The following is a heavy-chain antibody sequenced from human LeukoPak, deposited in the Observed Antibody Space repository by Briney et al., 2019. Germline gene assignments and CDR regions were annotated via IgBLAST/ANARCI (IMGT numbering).Heavy chain of an antibody. J-gene: IGHJ4*02. V-gene: IGHV1-18*01. D-gene: IGHD4-17*01. CDR1: GYTFSNYG. Sequence: GASVKVSCKASGYTFSNYGITWVRQAPGQGLEWMGWISASTGNTNNAQKFQGRLTMTTDTSTGTAYMDLRSLRSDDAAVYYCARAPPYYGDFRGLFDYWGQGTLVTVSS. CDR2: ISASTGNT. CDR3: ARAPPYYGDFRGLFDY.